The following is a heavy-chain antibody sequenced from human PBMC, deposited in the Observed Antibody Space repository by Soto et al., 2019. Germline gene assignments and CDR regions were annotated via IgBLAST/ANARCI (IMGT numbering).Heavy chain of an antibody. J-gene: IGHJ6*02. D-gene: IGHD2-8*01. CDR1: GGSISRCGHY. CDR3: ARVKMYAIHYRMDV. Sequence: SEDLSLTCTLSGGSISRCGHYWSWIRRRPGKGLEWIGYIYYSGSTDYNPSLKSRVSISVDTSKNQFSLKLSSVTAADTAVYYCARVKMYAIHYRMDVWGQGTTVTVSS. V-gene: IGHV4-31*03. CDR2: IYYSGST.